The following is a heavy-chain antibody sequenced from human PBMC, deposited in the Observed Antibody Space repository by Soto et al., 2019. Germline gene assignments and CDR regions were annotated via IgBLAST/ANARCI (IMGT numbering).Heavy chain of an antibody. J-gene: IGHJ5*02. CDR2: LYYSGSS. Sequence: SETLSLTCTVSRASISRYYFSWFRQPPGKGLEWIGYLYYSGSSTYNPSLRSRVTISVDTPKNQISLKLNSVTAADTAVYFCVGSPGGLGWFDPWGLGILVTVS. CDR1: RASISRYY. CDR3: VGSPGGLGWFDP. D-gene: IGHD6-19*01. V-gene: IGHV4-59*08.